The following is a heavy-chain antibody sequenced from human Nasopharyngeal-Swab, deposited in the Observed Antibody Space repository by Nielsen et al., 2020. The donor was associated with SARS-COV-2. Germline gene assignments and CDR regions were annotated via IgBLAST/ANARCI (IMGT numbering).Heavy chain of an antibody. D-gene: IGHD5-24*01. J-gene: IGHJ6*03. CDR1: GGTFSSYG. Sequence: SVKVSCKTSGGTFSSYGISWVRQAPGEGLEWMGGIIPVLPITRYAQKFRDRVTITADTSTSTAYMGLSSLRSEDTATYYCARGGWLRRDYYYVYYYMDVWGKGTTVTVSS. V-gene: IGHV1-69*10. CDR3: ARGGWLRRDYYYVYYYMDV. CDR2: IIPVLPIT.